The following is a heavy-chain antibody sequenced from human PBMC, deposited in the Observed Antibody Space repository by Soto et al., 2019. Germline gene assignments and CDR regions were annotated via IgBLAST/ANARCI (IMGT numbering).Heavy chain of an antibody. Sequence: QVQLVESGGGVVQPGRSLRLSCAASGFTFSSYGMHWVRQAQGKGLEWVAVIWYDGSKKYYADSVKGRFTISRDNSKNRLYLPMNSLRAEDTAVYYCARGGYCSGGSFYPEYFQHWGQGTLVTVSS. V-gene: IGHV3-33*01. CDR1: GFTFSSYG. J-gene: IGHJ1*01. CDR3: ARGGYCSGGSFYPEYFQH. CDR2: IWYDGSKK. D-gene: IGHD2-15*01.